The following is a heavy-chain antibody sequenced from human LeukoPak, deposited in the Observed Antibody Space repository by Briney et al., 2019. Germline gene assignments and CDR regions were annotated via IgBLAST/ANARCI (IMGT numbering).Heavy chain of an antibody. Sequence: GGSLRLSCAASGLTFRNYAMSWVRQAPGKGLEWVSVICANDGNTYYADAVKGRFTISRDNSKDTLYLQMDSLRAEDTAVYYCAKGGGSSCYSPCDYWGQGILVTVSS. J-gene: IGHJ4*02. CDR2: ICANDGNT. V-gene: IGHV3-23*01. CDR3: AKGGGSSCYSPCDY. D-gene: IGHD2-15*01. CDR1: GLTFRNYA.